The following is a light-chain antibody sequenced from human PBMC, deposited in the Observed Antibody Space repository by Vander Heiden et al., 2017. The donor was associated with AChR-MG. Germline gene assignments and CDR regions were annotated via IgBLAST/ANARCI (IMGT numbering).Light chain of an antibody. J-gene: IGKJ2*01. CDR2: GAS. CDR1: QSVSSN. CDR3: QQDKNWPYT. Sequence: DIVMTQSPATLSVSPGERATLSCRASQSVSSNLAWYQQKPGQAPRLLIYGASTRATGIPARFSGSGSGTEFTLTISSLQSEDFAVYYCQQDKNWPYTFGQGTKLEIK. V-gene: IGKV3-15*01.